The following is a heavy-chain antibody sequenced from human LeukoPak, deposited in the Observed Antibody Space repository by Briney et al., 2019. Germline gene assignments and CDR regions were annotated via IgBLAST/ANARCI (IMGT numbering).Heavy chain of an antibody. Sequence: PGGSLRLSCAASGFTFTTYAINWVRQAPGKGLEWVSGISGSGGTTYYADSVKGRFTISRDNSKNSLYLQMNSLRAEDTAVYYCARVRGVGSGSSGYYVNWGQGTLVTVSS. CDR3: ARVRGVGSGSSGYYVN. J-gene: IGHJ4*02. V-gene: IGHV3-23*01. D-gene: IGHD3-22*01. CDR1: GFTFTTYA. CDR2: ISGSGGTT.